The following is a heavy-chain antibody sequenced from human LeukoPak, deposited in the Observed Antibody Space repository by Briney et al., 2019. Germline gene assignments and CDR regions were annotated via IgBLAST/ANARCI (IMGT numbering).Heavy chain of an antibody. CDR1: GFTFSSYN. Sequence: GGSLRLSCAASGFTFSSYNMNRVRQAPGKGLEGVSYISSSSSYIYYADSVKGRFTISRDNAKNSLYLQMNSLRAEDTAVYDCASKKGSRSTSTYYYYGMDVWGQGTTVTVSS. CDR3: ASKKGSRSTSTYYYYGMDV. V-gene: IGHV3-21*01. D-gene: IGHD2-2*01. CDR2: ISSSSSYI. J-gene: IGHJ6*02.